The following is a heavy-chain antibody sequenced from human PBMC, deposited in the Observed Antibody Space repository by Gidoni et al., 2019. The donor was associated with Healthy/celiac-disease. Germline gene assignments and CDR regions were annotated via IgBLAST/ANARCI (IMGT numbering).Heavy chain of an antibody. V-gene: IGHV3-23*01. CDR2: ISGSGGST. Sequence: EVQLLESGGGLVQPGGSLRLSCAASGFHFRSYAMSWVRQAPGKGLVCVSAISGSGGSTYYADSVKVRFTISRDNSKNTLYLQMNSLRAEDTAVYYCAKSITMIVVANDYFDYWGQGTLVTVSS. J-gene: IGHJ4*02. D-gene: IGHD3-22*01. CDR1: GFHFRSYA. CDR3: AKSITMIVVANDYFDY.